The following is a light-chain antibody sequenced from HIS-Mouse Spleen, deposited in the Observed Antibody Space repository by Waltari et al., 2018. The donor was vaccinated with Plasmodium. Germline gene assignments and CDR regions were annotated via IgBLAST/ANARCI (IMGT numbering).Light chain of an antibody. V-gene: IGKV3-15*01. CDR3: QQYNSWPPYT. J-gene: IGKJ2*01. Sequence: EIVLTQSPPTLSLSPGERATLSCRTSKSVSSNLAWYQQKPDQAPRLLIYGASTRATGIPARFSGSGSGTEFTLTISSMQSEDFAVYYCQQYNSWPPYTFGQGTKLEIK. CDR2: GAS. CDR1: KSVSSN.